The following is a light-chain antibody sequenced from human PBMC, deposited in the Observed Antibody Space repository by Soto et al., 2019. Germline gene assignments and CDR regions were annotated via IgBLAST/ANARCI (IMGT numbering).Light chain of an antibody. V-gene: IGKV3-20*01. J-gene: IGKJ1*01. CDR2: GVS. CDR3: HQYDTSPWT. Sequence: EIVLTQSPGTLSLSPGERATVSCRASQSVSGSFLAWYQHIPGQAPRLLIYGVSTRATGIPDRFSGSGSGTDFTLIISRLEPEDFAVYYCHQYDTSPWTFGQGTKVEV. CDR1: QSVSGSF.